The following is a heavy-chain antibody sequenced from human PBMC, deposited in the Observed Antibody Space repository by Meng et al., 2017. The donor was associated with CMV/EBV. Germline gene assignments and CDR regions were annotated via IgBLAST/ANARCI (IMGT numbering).Heavy chain of an antibody. J-gene: IGHJ4*02. CDR2: ISAYNGNT. Sequence: ASVKVSCKASGYTFTSYDISWVRQAPGQGLEWMGWISAYNGNTNYAQKLQGRVTMTTDTSTSTAYMELRSLRSDDTAVYYCARHSEEFYDYVWGRYRVLGIFDYWGQGTLVTVSS. CDR1: GYTFTSYD. V-gene: IGHV1-18*01. CDR3: ARHSEEFYDYVWGRYRVLGIFDY. D-gene: IGHD3-16*02.